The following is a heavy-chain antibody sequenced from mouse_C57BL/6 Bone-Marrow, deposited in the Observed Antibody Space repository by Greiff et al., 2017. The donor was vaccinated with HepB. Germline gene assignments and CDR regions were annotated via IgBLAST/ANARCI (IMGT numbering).Heavy chain of an antibody. V-gene: IGHV1-64*01. J-gene: IGHJ4*01. CDR1: GYTFTSYW. D-gene: IGHD1-1*02. CDR2: IHPNSGST. CDR3: ARSGSYDDSYCYAMDY. Sequence: QVQLQQPGAELVKPGASVKLSCKASGYTFTSYWMHWVKQRPGQGLEWIGMIHPNSGSTNYNEKFKSKATLTVDKSSSTAYMQLSSLTSEDSAVYYGARSGSYDDSYCYAMDYWGQGTSVTVSS.